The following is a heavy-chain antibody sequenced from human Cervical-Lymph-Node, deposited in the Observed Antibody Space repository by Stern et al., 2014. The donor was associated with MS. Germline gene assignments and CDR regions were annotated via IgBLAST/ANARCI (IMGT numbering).Heavy chain of an antibody. CDR1: GFTFNSYW. V-gene: IGHV3-74*01. Sequence: EVQLVESGGGLVQPGGSLRLSCATSGFTFNSYWMHWVRQAPGKGLVWVSHISSDGRSTNYADSVKGRFTISRDNAKNTLYLQMNSLRVEDTAVYFCVRDGGLSGWSHREYFQHWGQGNQVSVSS. CDR2: ISSDGRST. D-gene: IGHD6-19*01. J-gene: IGHJ1*01. CDR3: VRDGGLSGWSHREYFQH.